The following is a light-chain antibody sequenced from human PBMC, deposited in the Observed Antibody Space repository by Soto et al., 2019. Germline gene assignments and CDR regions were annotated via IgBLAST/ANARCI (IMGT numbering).Light chain of an antibody. CDR1: QGISNK. J-gene: IGKJ3*01. Sequence: EIVLTQSPATLSVSPGDRVTLSCRASQGISNKLAWYQQKPGQAPSLLTYGASTRATGIPARFSGSGSGTDFTLTISSLQSEDFAVYYCQQYSNWPFTFGPGTKVDIK. CDR2: GAS. CDR3: QQYSNWPFT. V-gene: IGKV3-15*01.